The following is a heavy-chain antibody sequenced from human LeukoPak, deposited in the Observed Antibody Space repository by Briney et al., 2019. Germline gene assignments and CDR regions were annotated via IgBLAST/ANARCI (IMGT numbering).Heavy chain of an antibody. CDR2: ISGSHGST. J-gene: IGHJ5*02. CDR1: GFTFSSYA. CDR3: AKGDGDYAGFDP. V-gene: IGHV3-23*01. Sequence: GGSLRLSCAASGFTFSSYAMSWVRQAPGKGLEWVSAISGSHGSTYYADSVKGRFTISRDNSKNTLYLQMDSLRAEDTAVFYCAKGDGDYAGFDPWGQGTLVTVSS. D-gene: IGHD4-17*01.